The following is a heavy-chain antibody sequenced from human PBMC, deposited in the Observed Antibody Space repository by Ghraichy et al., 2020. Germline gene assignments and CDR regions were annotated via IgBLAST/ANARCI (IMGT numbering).Heavy chain of an antibody. J-gene: IGHJ6*01. Sequence: GGSLRLSCAASGFTFSSYWMNWVRRAPGKGLEWVANIKQDGSEKYYVDSVKGRFTISRDNAKNSLYLQMNSLRAEDTAVYYCARRHQWLVHGYYYYAMDVWGQGTTVNVSS. D-gene: IGHD6-19*01. CDR2: IKQDGSEK. V-gene: IGHV3-7*01. CDR3: ARRHQWLVHGYYYYAMDV. CDR1: GFTFSSYW.